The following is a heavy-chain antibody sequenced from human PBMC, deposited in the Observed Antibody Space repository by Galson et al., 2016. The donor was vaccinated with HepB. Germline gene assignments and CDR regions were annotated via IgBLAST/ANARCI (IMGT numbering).Heavy chain of an antibody. V-gene: IGHV3-48*01. CDR1: GFTFNDYS. Sequence: SLRLSCAASGFTFNDYSMNWVRQAPGKGLEWVSYITSSSSTIYYADSVKGRFTISIDNAKNSLYLQMNSLRAEDTAIYFCARSKRDTRDYWGQGTLVTVSS. J-gene: IGHJ4*02. CDR3: ARSKRDTRDY. CDR2: ITSSSSTI. D-gene: IGHD5-24*01.